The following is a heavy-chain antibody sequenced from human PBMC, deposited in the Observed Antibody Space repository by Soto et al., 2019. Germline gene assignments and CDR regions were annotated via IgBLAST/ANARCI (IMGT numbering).Heavy chain of an antibody. J-gene: IGHJ1*01. D-gene: IGHD2-8*01. CDR2: VDGSGGDT. CDR1: GFTFSSHA. V-gene: IGHV3-23*01. Sequence: PGGSLRLSCAASGFTFSSHAMGWLRQAPGTGPEWVAFVDGSGGDTSYADSVKGRFTISRDNSDNSLFLHMNSLRAEDTGRYFCAKEIFDAAYAATSAFALRAQGTLVPVSS. CDR3: AKEIFDAAYAATSAFAL.